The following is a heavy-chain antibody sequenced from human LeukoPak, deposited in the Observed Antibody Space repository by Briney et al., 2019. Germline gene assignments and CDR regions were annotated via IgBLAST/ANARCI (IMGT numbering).Heavy chain of an antibody. J-gene: IGHJ6*03. CDR1: GASISSGSYY. CDR2: MHSSGRT. Sequence: SETLSLTCTVSGASISSGSYYWTWIRQPAGKGLEWIGRMHSSGRTSYSPSLKSRVTISVDTSKNQFSLKLSSVTAADAAVYYCARGLRGYSYGYVPWELSYYMDVWGKGTTVTISS. V-gene: IGHV4-61*02. CDR3: ARGLRGYSYGYVPWELSYYMDV. D-gene: IGHD5-18*01.